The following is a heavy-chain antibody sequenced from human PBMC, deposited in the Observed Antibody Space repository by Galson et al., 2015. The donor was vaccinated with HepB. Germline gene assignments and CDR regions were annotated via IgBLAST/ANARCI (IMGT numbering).Heavy chain of an antibody. J-gene: IGHJ5*02. Sequence: SVKVSCKASGGTFSSYAISWVRQAPGQGLEWMGGIIPIFGTANYAQKFQGRVTITADESTSTAYMELSSLRSEDTAVYYCARLWERRNWFDPWGQGTLVTVSS. D-gene: IGHD1-1*01. CDR1: GGTFSSYA. CDR3: ARLWERRNWFDP. V-gene: IGHV1-69*13. CDR2: IIPIFGTA.